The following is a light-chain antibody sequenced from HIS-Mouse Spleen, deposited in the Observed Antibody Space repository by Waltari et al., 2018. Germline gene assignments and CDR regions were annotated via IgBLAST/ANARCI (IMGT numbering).Light chain of an antibody. Sequence: QSALTQPASVSGSPGQSITISCTGTSSDVGGYNYVSCYQQHPGKAPKLMIYDVSNRPSGVSNRFSGSKSGNTASLTISGFQAEDEADYYCSSYTSSSFNVVFGGGTKLTVL. CDR1: SSDVGGYNY. V-gene: IGLV2-14*03. J-gene: IGLJ2*01. CDR3: SSYTSSSFNVV. CDR2: DVS.